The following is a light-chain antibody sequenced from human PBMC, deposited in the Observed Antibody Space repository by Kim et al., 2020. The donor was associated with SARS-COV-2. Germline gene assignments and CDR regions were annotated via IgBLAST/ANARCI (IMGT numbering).Light chain of an antibody. CDR1: QGVKSW. V-gene: IGKV1-12*01. CDR2: GAS. CDR3: QQGKSFPFT. Sequence: DIQMTQSPSSVSASVGDRVTITCRASQGVKSWLAWYQQKPGKAPQLLIYGASSLQSGVPSRFSGSRFGTEFTLTISSLQPEDFATYYCQQGKSFPFTFGGGTKVDIK. J-gene: IGKJ4*01.